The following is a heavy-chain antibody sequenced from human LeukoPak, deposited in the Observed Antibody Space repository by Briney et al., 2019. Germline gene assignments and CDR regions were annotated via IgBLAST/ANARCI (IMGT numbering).Heavy chain of an antibody. Sequence: GGSLRLSCAASGFTFSSYAMSWVRQAPGKGLEWVSYISTSSSTIYYADSVKGRFTISRDNAKNSLYLQMNNLRAEDTAVYFCARALWELPFDYWGQGTLVTVSS. CDR3: ARALWELPFDY. CDR1: GFTFSSYA. V-gene: IGHV3-48*01. D-gene: IGHD1-26*01. J-gene: IGHJ4*02. CDR2: ISTSSSTI.